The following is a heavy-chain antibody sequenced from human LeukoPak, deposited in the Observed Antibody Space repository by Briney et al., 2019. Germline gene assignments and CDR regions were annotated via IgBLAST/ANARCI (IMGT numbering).Heavy chain of an antibody. CDR1: GFTFSSYA. J-gene: IGHJ4*02. CDR3: AKGREGGTLDY. V-gene: IGHV3-30*18. CDR2: ISYDGSNK. Sequence: GGSLRLSCAASGFTFSSYAMSWVRQAPGKGLEWVAVISYDGSNKYYADSVKGRFTISRDNSKNTLYLQMNSLRAEDTAVYYCAKGREGGTLDYWGQGTLVTVSS. D-gene: IGHD1-14*01.